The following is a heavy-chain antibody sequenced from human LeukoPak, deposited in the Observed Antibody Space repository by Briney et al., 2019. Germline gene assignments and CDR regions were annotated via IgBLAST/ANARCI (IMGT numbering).Heavy chain of an antibody. D-gene: IGHD3-9*01. CDR2: IYYSGST. CDR1: GGSISSYY. J-gene: IGHJ3*02. Sequence: SETLSLTCTVSGGSISSYYWSWIRQPPGKGLEWIGYIYYSGSTNYNPSLKGRVTISVDTSKNQFSLKLSSVTAADTAVYYCARGVRYFDWLLRAWDAFDIWGQGTMVTVSS. V-gene: IGHV4-59*01. CDR3: ARGVRYFDWLLRAWDAFDI.